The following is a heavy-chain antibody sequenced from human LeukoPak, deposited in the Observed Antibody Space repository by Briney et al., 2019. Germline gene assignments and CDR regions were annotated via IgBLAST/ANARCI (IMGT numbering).Heavy chain of an antibody. CDR1: VYTFPTYY. Sequence: ASVKVSCNASVYTFPTYYISCVRQAPGQGLEWMGWINPYNGDTNYAQKLQGRVAMTTDTSTSTAYMELRSLRSDDTAVYYCARVMHWDTVIERGRAMDVRVQGTTVTVSS. V-gene: IGHV1-18*01. CDR3: ARVMHWDTVIERGRAMDV. CDR2: INPYNGDT. J-gene: IGHJ6*02. D-gene: IGHD5-18*01.